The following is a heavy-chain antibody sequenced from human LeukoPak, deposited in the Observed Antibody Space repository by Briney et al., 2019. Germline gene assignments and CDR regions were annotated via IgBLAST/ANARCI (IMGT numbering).Heavy chain of an antibody. J-gene: IGHJ4*02. Sequence: GGSLRLSCAASGLTFSSYSMNWVRQAPGKGLEWVSSISSSSSYIYYADSVKGRFTISRDNAKNSLYLQMNSLRAEDTAVYYCARDSPNEGILWWSIDYWGQGTLVTVSS. D-gene: IGHD2-21*01. CDR2: ISSSSSYI. CDR1: GLTFSSYS. V-gene: IGHV3-21*01. CDR3: ARDSPNEGILWWSIDY.